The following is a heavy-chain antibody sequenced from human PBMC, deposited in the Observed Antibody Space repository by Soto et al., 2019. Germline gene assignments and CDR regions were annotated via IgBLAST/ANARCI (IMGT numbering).Heavy chain of an antibody. J-gene: IGHJ5*02. CDR3: ARVSVYSKVYWFDP. Sequence: QVQLQESGPGLVKPSQTLSLTCTVSGGSISIGGYYWSWIRQHPGKGLEWIGYIYYSGSTYYNPSLKSRVTISVDTSKNQFSLKLSSVTAADTAVYYCARVSVYSKVYWFDPWGQGTLVTVSS. D-gene: IGHD4-4*01. CDR1: GGSISIGGYY. CDR2: IYYSGST. V-gene: IGHV4-31*03.